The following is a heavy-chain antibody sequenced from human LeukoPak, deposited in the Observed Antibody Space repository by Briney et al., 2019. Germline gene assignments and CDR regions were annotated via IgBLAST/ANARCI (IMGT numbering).Heavy chain of an antibody. CDR1: GGSISSYY. V-gene: IGHV4-59*01. CDR2: IYYSGST. J-gene: IGHJ3*02. CDR3: ARGYSGYAPDAFDI. D-gene: IGHD5-12*01. Sequence: SETLSLTCTVSGGSISSYYWSWIRQPPGKGLEWIGYIYYSGSTNYNPSLKSRVTISVDTSKNQFSLKLSSVTAADTAVYYCARGYSGYAPDAFDIWGQGTMVTVSS.